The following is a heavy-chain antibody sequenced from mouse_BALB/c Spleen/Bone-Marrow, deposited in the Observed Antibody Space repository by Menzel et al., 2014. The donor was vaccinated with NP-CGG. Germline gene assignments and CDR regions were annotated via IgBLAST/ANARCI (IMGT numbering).Heavy chain of an antibody. CDR2: ISSGSSNI. CDR3: ARWGYYYAMDY. Sequence: EVKLVESGGGLVQPGGSRKLSCAASGFTFSSFGMHWVRRAPEKGLEWVAYISSGSSNINYADTVKGRFTISRDNPKNTLFLQMTSLRSEDTAMYYCARWGYYYAMDYWGQGTLVTVSS. CDR1: GFTFSSFG. V-gene: IGHV5-17*02. D-gene: IGHD2-2*01. J-gene: IGHJ4*01.